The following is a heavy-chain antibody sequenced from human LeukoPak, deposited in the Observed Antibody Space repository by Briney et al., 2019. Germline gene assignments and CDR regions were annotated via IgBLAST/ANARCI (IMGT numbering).Heavy chain of an antibody. CDR2: ISGSGGTT. J-gene: IGHJ3*02. V-gene: IGHV3-23*01. D-gene: IGHD3-22*01. CDR1: GFTFSSHW. CDR3: AKGNSGYYNDAFDI. Sequence: SGGSLRLSCAASGFTFSSHWMNWVRQAPGKGLEWVSSISGSGGTTYYAESVKGRFTISRDKSKNTLYLQMNSLRAEDTAVYYCAKGNSGYYNDAFDIWGQGTMVTVSS.